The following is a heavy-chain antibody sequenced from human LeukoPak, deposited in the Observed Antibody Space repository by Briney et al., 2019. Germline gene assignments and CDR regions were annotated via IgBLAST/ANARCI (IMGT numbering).Heavy chain of an antibody. Sequence: SETLSLTCAVYGGSFSGYYWSWIRQPPGKGLEWIGEINHSGSTNYNPSLKSRVTISVDTSKNQFSLKLSSVTAADTAVYYCAGRSNTMVRGVRVGWFDPWGQGTLVTVSS. V-gene: IGHV4-34*01. CDR1: GGSFSGYY. CDR2: INHSGST. J-gene: IGHJ5*02. CDR3: AGRSNTMVRGVRVGWFDP. D-gene: IGHD3-10*01.